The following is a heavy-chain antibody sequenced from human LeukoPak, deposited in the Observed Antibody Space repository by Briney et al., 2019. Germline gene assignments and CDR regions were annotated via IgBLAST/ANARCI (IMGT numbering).Heavy chain of an antibody. Sequence: PGGSLRLSCAASGFTFSSYWIGWVRQMPGKGLEWMGIIYPGDSDTRYSPSFQGQVTISADKSISTAYLQWSSLKASDTAMYYCARPASPTHDAFDIWGQGTMVTVSS. J-gene: IGHJ3*02. CDR1: GFTFSSYW. V-gene: IGHV5-51*01. CDR3: ARPASPTHDAFDI. CDR2: IYPGDSDT.